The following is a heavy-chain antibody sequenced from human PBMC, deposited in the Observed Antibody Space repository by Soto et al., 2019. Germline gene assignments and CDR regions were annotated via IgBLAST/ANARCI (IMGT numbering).Heavy chain of an antibody. V-gene: IGHV4-30-4*01. CDR2: VFYSGAT. D-gene: IGHD3-10*01. J-gene: IGHJ4*02. CDR3: ARAGFSYGHLLF. CDR1: GGPIKTGDYY. Sequence: SETLSLTCNVSGGPIKTGDYYWKWIRQPPGKGLEWIGYVFYSGATNYSPSLKSRAAISMDTSKNQFSLSLTSVTAADTAVYYCARAGFSYGHLLFWGQGIRVTVSS.